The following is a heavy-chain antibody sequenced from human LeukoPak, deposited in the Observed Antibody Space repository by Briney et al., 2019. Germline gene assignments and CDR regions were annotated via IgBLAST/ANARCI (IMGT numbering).Heavy chain of an antibody. CDR1: GGSISTSTYY. D-gene: IGHD3-16*01. J-gene: IGHJ4*02. CDR2: IYYSGTT. V-gene: IGHV4-39*01. CDR3: VRGSTLRHYQY. Sequence: SETLSLTCTVSGGSISTSTYYWGWIRRPPGKGLEWIGSIYYSGTTYYNPSLKSRVTVSVDTSKNQFSLNLSSVTAADTAVYYCVRGSTLRHYQYWGQGTLVTVSS.